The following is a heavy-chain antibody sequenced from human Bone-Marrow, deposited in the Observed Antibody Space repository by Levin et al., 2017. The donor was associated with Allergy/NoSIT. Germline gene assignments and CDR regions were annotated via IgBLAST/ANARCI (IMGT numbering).Heavy chain of an antibody. CDR2: INSDGSST. V-gene: IGHV3-74*01. J-gene: IGHJ4*02. CDR1: GFTFSSFW. CDR3: TRDRPIDY. Sequence: GESLKISCTASGFTFSSFWMHWIRHAPGKGLVWVSRINSDGSSTNYADSVKGRFTISRDNAKNTLYLQMNSLRAEDTAVYYCTRDRPIDYWGQGTLVTVSS.